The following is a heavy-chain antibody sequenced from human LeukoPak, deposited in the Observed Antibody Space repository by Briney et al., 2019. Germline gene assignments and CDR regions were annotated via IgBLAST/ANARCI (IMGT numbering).Heavy chain of an antibody. V-gene: IGHV3-30*02. J-gene: IGHJ4*02. D-gene: IGHD3-3*01. CDR3: AKDMSGYCDY. CDR2: IRYDGSNK. CDR1: GFTFSSHG. Sequence: GGSLRLSCAASGFTFSSHGMHWVRQAPGKGLEWVALIRYDGSNKYYADSVKGRFTISRDNSKNTLYLQMNSLRAEDTAVYYCAKDMSGYCDYWGQGTLVTISS.